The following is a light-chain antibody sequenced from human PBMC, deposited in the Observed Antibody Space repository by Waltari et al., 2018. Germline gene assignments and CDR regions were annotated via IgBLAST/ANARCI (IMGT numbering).Light chain of an antibody. CDR3: QHRSNWPLT. V-gene: IGKV3-11*01. CDR1: QSVSSY. Sequence: ELVLTQSPATLSLSPGERATLSCRASQSVSSYLAWYQQKPGQAPRLLIYDASSSATGIPARFSGSGSGTDFTLTISSLEPEDFAVYYCQHRSNWPLTFGGGTKVEIK. CDR2: DAS. J-gene: IGKJ4*01.